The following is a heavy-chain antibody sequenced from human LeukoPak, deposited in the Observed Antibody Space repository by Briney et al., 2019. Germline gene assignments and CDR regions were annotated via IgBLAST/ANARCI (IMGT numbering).Heavy chain of an antibody. V-gene: IGHV4-59*01. Sequence: SSETLSLTCTVSGGSISSYYWSWIRQPPGKGLEWIGYTYYSGSTNYNPSLKSRVTISVDTSKNQFSLKLSSVTAADTAVYYCARVISAVAGRRYYYGMDVWGQGTTVTVSS. CDR1: GGSISSYY. D-gene: IGHD6-19*01. CDR2: TYYSGST. CDR3: ARVISAVAGRRYYYGMDV. J-gene: IGHJ6*02.